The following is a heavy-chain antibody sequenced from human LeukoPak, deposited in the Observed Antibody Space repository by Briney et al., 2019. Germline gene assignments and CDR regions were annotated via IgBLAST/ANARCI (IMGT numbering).Heavy chain of an antibody. Sequence: SETLSLTCTVSGGSISSYYWSWIRQPPGKGLEWIGEINHSGSTNYNPSLKSRVTISVDTSKNQFSLKLSSVTAADTAVYYCARLVVPAAMPDYWGQGTLVTVSS. CDR1: GGSISSYY. J-gene: IGHJ4*02. D-gene: IGHD2-2*01. V-gene: IGHV4-34*01. CDR2: INHSGST. CDR3: ARLVVPAAMPDY.